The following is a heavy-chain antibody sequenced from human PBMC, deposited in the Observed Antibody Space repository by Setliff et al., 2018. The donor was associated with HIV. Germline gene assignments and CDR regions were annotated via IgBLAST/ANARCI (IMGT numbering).Heavy chain of an antibody. CDR1: GGSISSYY. J-gene: IGHJ4*02. D-gene: IGHD4-17*01. Sequence: SETLSLTCTVSGGSISSYYWSWIRQPPGKGLEWIGRIYTSGSTNYNPSLKSRVTMSVDTSKNQFSLNLNSVTAADTAVYYCARDPPGYGDSNDYWGQGILVTVSS. CDR3: ARDPPGYGDSNDY. V-gene: IGHV4-4*07. CDR2: IYTSGST.